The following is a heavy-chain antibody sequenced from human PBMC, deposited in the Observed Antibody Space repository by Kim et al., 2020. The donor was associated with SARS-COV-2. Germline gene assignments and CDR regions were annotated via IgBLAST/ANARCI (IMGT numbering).Heavy chain of an antibody. V-gene: IGHV3-74*01. D-gene: IGHD5-18*01. CDR2: INSDGSST. Sequence: GGSLRLSCAASGFTFSSYWMHWVRQAPGKGLVWVSRINSDGSSTSYADSVKGRFTISRDNAKNTLYLQMNSLRAEDTAVYYCARWWDTAMGMDINPGGMDVWGQGTTVTVSS. CDR1: GFTFSSYW. J-gene: IGHJ6*02. CDR3: ARWWDTAMGMDINPGGMDV.